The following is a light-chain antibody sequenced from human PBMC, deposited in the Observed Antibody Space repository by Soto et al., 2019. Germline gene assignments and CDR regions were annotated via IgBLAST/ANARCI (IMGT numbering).Light chain of an antibody. CDR1: QGISSY. CDR3: QQFYSYPLT. Sequence: DIQLTQSPSFLSASVGDRVTITCRASQGISSYLAWYQQKPGKAPKLLIYAASTLQSGVPSRFSGSRSGTEFTLTIGSLQPEDFATYDCQQFYSYPLTFGGGTKVEIK. V-gene: IGKV1-9*01. CDR2: AAS. J-gene: IGKJ4*01.